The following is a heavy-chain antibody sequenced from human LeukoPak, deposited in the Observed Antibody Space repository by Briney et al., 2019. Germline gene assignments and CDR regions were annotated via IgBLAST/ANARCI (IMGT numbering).Heavy chain of an antibody. Sequence: SETLSLTSVVPGGSISSSSTYWGWIRQPPRKWLEWIGSIYYSVSSYYNPSLKSRVTISVDTSKNQFFLKLSSVTAADTAVYYCARLDSSSWFWGQGTLVTVSS. CDR2: IYYSVSS. D-gene: IGHD6-13*01. V-gene: IGHV4-39*01. J-gene: IGHJ4*02. CDR3: ARLDSSSWF. CDR1: GGSISSSSTY.